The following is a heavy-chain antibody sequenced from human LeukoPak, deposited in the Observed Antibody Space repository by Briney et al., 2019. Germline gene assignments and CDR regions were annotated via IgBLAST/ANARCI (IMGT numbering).Heavy chain of an antibody. D-gene: IGHD3-10*01. CDR3: ARASYYYGSGSFGY. J-gene: IGHJ4*02. Sequence: SETLSLTCAVYGGSFSGYYWSWIRQPPGKGLEWIGEINHSGSTSYNPSLKSRVTISVDTSKNQFSLKLSSVTAADTAVYYCARASYYYGSGSFGYWGQGTLVTVSS. CDR1: GGSFSGYY. V-gene: IGHV4-34*01. CDR2: INHSGST.